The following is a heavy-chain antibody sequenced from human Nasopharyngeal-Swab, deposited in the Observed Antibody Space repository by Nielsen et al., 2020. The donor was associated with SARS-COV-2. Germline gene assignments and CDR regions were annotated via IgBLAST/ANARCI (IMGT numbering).Heavy chain of an antibody. CDR3: ARDPTLDDASGYSSYYFDQ. CDR1: GFTFSNYW. J-gene: IGHJ4*02. Sequence: GASPKISCVASGFTFSNYWMHWVRQAPGKGLVWVSRIIGDGSDTTYADSVKGRFTISRDNAKNTLYLQMNSLRAEDTGVYYCARDPTLDDASGYSSYYFDQWGQGTLVTVSS. D-gene: IGHD3-22*01. CDR2: IIGDGSDT. V-gene: IGHV3-74*01.